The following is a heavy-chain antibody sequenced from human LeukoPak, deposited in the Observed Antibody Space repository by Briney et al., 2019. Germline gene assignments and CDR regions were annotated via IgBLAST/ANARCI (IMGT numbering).Heavy chain of an antibody. D-gene: IGHD5-12*01. J-gene: IGHJ3*02. CDR3: ARRGYDADAFDI. V-gene: IGHV4-59*08. CDR1: GGSISSYY. CDR2: IYYSGST. Sequence: SETLSLTCTVSGGSISSYYWNWIRQPPGKGLEWIGYIYYSGSTNYNPSLKSRVTISVDTSKNQFSLKLSSVTAADTAVYYCARRGYDADAFDIWGQGTMVTVSS.